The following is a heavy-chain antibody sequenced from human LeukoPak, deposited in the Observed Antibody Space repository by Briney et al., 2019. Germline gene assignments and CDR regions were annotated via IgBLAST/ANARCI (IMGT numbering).Heavy chain of an antibody. Sequence: ASVKVSCKASGYTFTSYGISWVRQAPGQGLEWMGWISAYNGNTNYAQKLQGRVTMTTDTSTSTAYMELRSLRSDDTAVYYCTRTSLTYYDSRHYFDYWGQGTLVTVSS. V-gene: IGHV1-18*01. CDR1: GYTFTSYG. J-gene: IGHJ4*02. CDR2: ISAYNGNT. D-gene: IGHD3-22*01. CDR3: TRTSLTYYDSRHYFDY.